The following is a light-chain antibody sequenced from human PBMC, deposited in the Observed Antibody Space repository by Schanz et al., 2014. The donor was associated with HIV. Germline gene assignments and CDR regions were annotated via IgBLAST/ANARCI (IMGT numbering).Light chain of an antibody. CDR2: EVT. CDR3: SSYADNNNPHVV. CDR1: SSDVGNYNR. Sequence: QSALTQPPSVSGSPGQSVTISCTGTSSDVGNYNRVSWYQQPPGTAPKLMISEVTKRPSGVPDRFSGSKSGNTASLTISGLQAEDEAEYYCSSYADNNNPHVVFGGGTKLTV. J-gene: IGLJ2*01. V-gene: IGLV2-18*02.